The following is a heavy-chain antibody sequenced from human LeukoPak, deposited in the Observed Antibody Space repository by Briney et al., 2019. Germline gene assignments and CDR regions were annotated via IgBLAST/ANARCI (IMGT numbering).Heavy chain of an antibody. D-gene: IGHD3-10*01. CDR3: AKLYGSGSSPFDY. J-gene: IGHJ4*02. V-gene: IGHV4-4*02. CDR1: GGSISSSNW. Sequence: SETLSLTCAVSGGSISSSNWWSWVRQPPGKGLEWIGEIYHSGSTNYDPSLKSRVTISVDKSKNQFSLKLSSVTAADTAVYYCAKLYGSGSSPFDYWGQGTLVTVSS. CDR2: IYHSGST.